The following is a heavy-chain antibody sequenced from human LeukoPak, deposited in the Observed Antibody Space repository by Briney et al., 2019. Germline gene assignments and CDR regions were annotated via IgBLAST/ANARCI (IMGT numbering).Heavy chain of an antibody. D-gene: IGHD3-22*01. J-gene: IGHJ4*02. Sequence: GGSLRLSCAASGFTFSSYSMNWVRQAPGKGLEWVSSISSSSSYIYYADSVKGRFTISRDNAKNSLYLQMNSLRAEETAVYYCASCYDSSGYYFFGGQGTLVTVSS. CDR3: ASCYDSSGYYFF. V-gene: IGHV3-21*01. CDR2: ISSSSSYI. CDR1: GFTFSSYS.